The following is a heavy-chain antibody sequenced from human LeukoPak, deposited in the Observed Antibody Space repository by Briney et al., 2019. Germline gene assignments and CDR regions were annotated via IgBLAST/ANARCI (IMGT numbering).Heavy chain of an antibody. CDR3: AREIKGGTMVRGTLYYYYYGMDV. Sequence: GASVKVSCKASVYTFTSYGISWVRQAPGQGLEWMGWISAYNGNTNYAQKLQGRVTMTTDTSTSTAYMELRSLRSDDTAVYYCAREIKGGTMVRGTLYYYYYGMDVWGQGTTVTVSS. D-gene: IGHD3-10*01. V-gene: IGHV1-18*01. CDR2: ISAYNGNT. J-gene: IGHJ6*02. CDR1: VYTFTSYG.